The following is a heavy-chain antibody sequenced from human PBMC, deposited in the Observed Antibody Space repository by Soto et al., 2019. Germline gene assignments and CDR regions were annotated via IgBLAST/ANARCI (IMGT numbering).Heavy chain of an antibody. CDR3: ARDKVAARDCSGGSCYSPLYYYYGMDV. J-gene: IGHJ6*02. Sequence: ASVKVSCKASGYTFTSYAMHWVRQAPVQRLEWMGWINAGNGNTKYSQKFQGRVTITRDTSASTAYMELSSLRSEDTAVYYCARDKVAARDCSGGSCYSPLYYYYGMDVWGQGTTVTVSS. D-gene: IGHD2-15*01. CDR2: INAGNGNT. V-gene: IGHV1-3*01. CDR1: GYTFTSYA.